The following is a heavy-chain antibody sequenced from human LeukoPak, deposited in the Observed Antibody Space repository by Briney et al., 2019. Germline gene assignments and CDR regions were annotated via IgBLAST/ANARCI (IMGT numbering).Heavy chain of an antibody. D-gene: IGHD3-22*01. CDR3: ARDYDSSGLGY. Sequence: PSETLSLTCSVSGGSISSYYWSWIRQPPGKGLEWIGYIYNSGSTNYNPSLKSRVTISLDTSKNQFSLKLSSVTAADTAVYYCARDYDSSGLGYWGQGTLVTVSS. V-gene: IGHV4-59*01. CDR2: IYNSGST. J-gene: IGHJ4*02. CDR1: GGSISSYY.